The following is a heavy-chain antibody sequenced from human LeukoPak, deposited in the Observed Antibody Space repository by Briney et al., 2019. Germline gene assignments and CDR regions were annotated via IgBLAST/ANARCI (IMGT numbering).Heavy chain of an antibody. J-gene: IGHJ4*02. Sequence: ASVKVSCKASGYTFTRYYIHWVRQAPGQGLEWMGIINPSGGSTSYAQKFHGRVTMTRDTSTSTVYMELSSLRSGDTAVYYCARPPYGANSLYYFDYRGQGTLVTVSS. V-gene: IGHV1-46*01. CDR3: ARPPYGANSLYYFDY. D-gene: IGHD4-23*01. CDR2: INPSGGST. CDR1: GYTFTRYY.